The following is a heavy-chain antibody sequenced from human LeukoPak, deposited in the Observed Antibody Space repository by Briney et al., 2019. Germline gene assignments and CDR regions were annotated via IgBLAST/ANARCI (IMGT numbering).Heavy chain of an antibody. CDR2: ISGSGADT. V-gene: IGHV3-23*01. D-gene: IGHD6-6*01. CDR1: GITFGSYA. J-gene: IGHJ6*03. CDR3: AKDSTVGELVRGFYYYMDV. Sequence: GGSLRLSCAASGITFGSYAMSWVRQAPGKGLEWISVISGSGADTYYADSVKGRFTISRDNSKNTLYLQMDSLRAEDTAIYYCAKDSTVGELVRGFYYYMDVWRKGTTVTVSS.